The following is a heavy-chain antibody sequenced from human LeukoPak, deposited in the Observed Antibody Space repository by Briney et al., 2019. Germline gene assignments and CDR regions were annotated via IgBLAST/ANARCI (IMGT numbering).Heavy chain of an antibody. CDR2: INPNSGGT. CDR3: AGSGGVVVPAAFYYYYGMDV. D-gene: IGHD2-2*01. V-gene: IGHV1-2*06. J-gene: IGHJ6*02. Sequence: ASVKVSSKASGYTFTGYYMHWVRQAPGQGLEWMGRINPNSGGTNYAQKFQGRVTMTRDTSISTAYMELSRLRSDDTAVYYCAGSGGVVVPAAFYYYYGMDVWGQGTTVTVSS. CDR1: GYTFTGYY.